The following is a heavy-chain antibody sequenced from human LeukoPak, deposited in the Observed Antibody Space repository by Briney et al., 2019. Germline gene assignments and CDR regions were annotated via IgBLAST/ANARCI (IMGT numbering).Heavy chain of an antibody. Sequence: GGSLRLSCAASGFTFSSYEMNWVRQAPGKGLEWVAYISRSTPTIYYANSVKGRFTISRDNSKNSLYLQMNSLRAEDTAVYYCARWRLHLGSGTSRYSFDYWGQGALVTVSS. CDR3: ARWRLHLGSGTSRYSFDY. CDR1: GFTFSSYE. V-gene: IGHV3-48*03. J-gene: IGHJ4*02. D-gene: IGHD3-10*01. CDR2: ISRSTPTI.